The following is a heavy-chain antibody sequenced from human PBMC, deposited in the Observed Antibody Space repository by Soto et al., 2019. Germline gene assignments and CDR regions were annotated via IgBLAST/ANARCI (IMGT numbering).Heavy chain of an antibody. CDR3: ARGPGWNYFSY. Sequence: PGGSLRLSCAASGFTFSSYWMHWVRQAPGKGLVWVSRINSDGSSTSYADSVKGRFTISRDNAKNTLYLQMDSLRDEDTAVYYCARGPGWNYFSYWGQGTLVTVSS. CDR2: INSDGSST. CDR1: GFTFSSYW. D-gene: IGHD6-19*01. J-gene: IGHJ4*02. V-gene: IGHV3-74*01.